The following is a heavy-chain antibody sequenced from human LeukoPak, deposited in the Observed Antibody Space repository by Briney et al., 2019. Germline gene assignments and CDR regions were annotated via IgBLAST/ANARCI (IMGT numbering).Heavy chain of an antibody. CDR3: ATTPFGVVTPSNWFDP. D-gene: IGHD3-3*01. J-gene: IGHJ5*02. CDR2: FDPEDGET. CDR1: GYTLTELS. V-gene: IGHV1-24*01. Sequence: ASVKVSCKVSGYTLTELSMHWVRQAPGKGLEWMGGFDPEDGETIYAQKFQGRVTMTEDTSTDTAYMELSSLRSEDTAVCYCATTPFGVVTPSNWFDPWGQGTLVTVSS.